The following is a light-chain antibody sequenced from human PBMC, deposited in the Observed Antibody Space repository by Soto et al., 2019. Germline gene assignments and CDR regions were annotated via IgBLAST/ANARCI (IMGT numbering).Light chain of an antibody. CDR2: GAS. Sequence: EIVMTKSQATLSVSPGERATLSCSASQSVNIYLAWYQQKPGQAPRLLIFGASSRATGIPARLSGSGSGTEFNLTISSLQSEEFAVYFCQQYDDWLRLTFGGGTKVDIK. J-gene: IGKJ4*01. V-gene: IGKV3D-15*01. CDR3: QQYDDWLRLT. CDR1: QSVNIY.